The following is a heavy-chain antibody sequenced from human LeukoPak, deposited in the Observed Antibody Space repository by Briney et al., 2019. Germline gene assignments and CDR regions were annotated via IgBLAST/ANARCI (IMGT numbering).Heavy chain of an antibody. Sequence: ASVTLSCTASGYTFTSYFLHWVRQAPGQGLEWLGIINPTSGSTTYAQKFLGRVTVTRDRSTSTVYMELNSLRSEDTAVYYCARDGGYSSGYYRGLYWGQGTLVTVSS. J-gene: IGHJ4*02. V-gene: IGHV1-46*01. CDR1: GYTFTSYF. D-gene: IGHD6-19*01. CDR3: ARDGGYSSGYYRGLY. CDR2: INPTSGST.